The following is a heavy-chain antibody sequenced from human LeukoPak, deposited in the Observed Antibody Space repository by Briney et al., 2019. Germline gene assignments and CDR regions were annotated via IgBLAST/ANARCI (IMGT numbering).Heavy chain of an antibody. J-gene: IGHJ4*02. V-gene: IGHV3-30-3*01. D-gene: IGHD2-15*01. CDR1: GFSFSSYA. Sequence: GGPLRLSCAASGFSFSSYAMHWVRQAPGKGLEWVAVISSDGSNKYYADSVKGRFTISRDNSRNTLYLQMNSLTADDTAVYYCARGYCSGDSCGFDFWGQGTLVTVSS. CDR3: ARGYCSGDSCGFDF. CDR2: ISSDGSNK.